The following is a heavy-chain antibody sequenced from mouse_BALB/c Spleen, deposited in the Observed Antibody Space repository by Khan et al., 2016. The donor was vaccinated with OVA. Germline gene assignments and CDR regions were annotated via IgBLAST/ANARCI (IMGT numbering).Heavy chain of an antibody. D-gene: IGHD1-1*01. CDR2: TNPTNGRT. CDR1: GYTFPSYW. Sequence: QVQLQQPGAELVKAGASVKMSCKASGYTFPSYWMHWVKHRLGQGLEWFAETNPTNGRTYYNEKFKSKATLTVDKSSSTAYMLLSGPTFEDSAIYYCARIKKIVATYFDDWGQGTTLTVSS. J-gene: IGHJ2*01. CDR3: ARIKKIVATYFDD. V-gene: IGHV1S81*02.